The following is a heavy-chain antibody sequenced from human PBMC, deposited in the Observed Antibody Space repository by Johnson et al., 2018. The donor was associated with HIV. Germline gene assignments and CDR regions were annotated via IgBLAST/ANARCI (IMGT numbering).Heavy chain of an antibody. J-gene: IGHJ3*01. CDR3: ARSGPNWAFDF. D-gene: IGHD1-1*01. CDR1: GFTFSNFG. Sequence: VQLVESGGGVVQPGGARRLSCAASGFTFSNFGIHWVRQAPGKGLVWVSRISSDGSSTYYADSVKGRFTISRDNAKNTMFVQMNSLRAEDTALYYCARSGPNWAFDFWGQGTMVTVSS. V-gene: IGHV3-74*02. CDR2: ISSDGSST.